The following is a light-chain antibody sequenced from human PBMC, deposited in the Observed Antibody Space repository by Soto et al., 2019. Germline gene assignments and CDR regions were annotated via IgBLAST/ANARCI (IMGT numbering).Light chain of an antibody. Sequence: EIVLTQSPGTLSLSPGERATLSCRASQSVSSSYLAWYQQKPGQAPRLLIYGASSRATGIPDRFSGSGSGKDVTLTISRLEPEDFAVYYCQQYGSSPLFTFGPGTKVDIK. CDR3: QQYGSSPLFT. V-gene: IGKV3-20*01. CDR1: QSVSSSY. J-gene: IGKJ3*01. CDR2: GAS.